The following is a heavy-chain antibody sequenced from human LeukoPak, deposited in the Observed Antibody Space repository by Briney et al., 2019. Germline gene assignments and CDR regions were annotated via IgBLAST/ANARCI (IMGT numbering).Heavy chain of an antibody. Sequence: GGSLRLSCSVSGFTFSRYAVQGVPHAPGGGREYVSTICSRGGSTYYTDSVKGRFTISRDNSRNTLYLQMNSLRAEDTAVYYCANDGFDYYDSSGYSYFHYWGQGTLVTVSS. D-gene: IGHD3-22*01. J-gene: IGHJ4*02. V-gene: IGHV3-64*04. CDR2: ICSRGGST. CDR1: GFTFSRYA. CDR3: ANDGFDYYDSSGYSYFHY.